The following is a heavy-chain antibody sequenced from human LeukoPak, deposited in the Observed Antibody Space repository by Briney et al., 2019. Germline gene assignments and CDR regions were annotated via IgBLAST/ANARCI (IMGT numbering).Heavy chain of an antibody. D-gene: IGHD3-10*01. J-gene: IGHJ6*03. CDR2: IYTSGST. CDR3: ARETYYYGSGSRDYYMDV. Sequence: SETLSLTCTVSGGSISSYYLSWIRQSAGKGLEWIGRIYTSGSTNYNPSLKSRVTMSVDKSKNQFSLKLSSVTAAETAVYYCARETYYYGSGSRDYYMDVWGKGTTVTVSS. V-gene: IGHV4-4*07. CDR1: GGSISSYY.